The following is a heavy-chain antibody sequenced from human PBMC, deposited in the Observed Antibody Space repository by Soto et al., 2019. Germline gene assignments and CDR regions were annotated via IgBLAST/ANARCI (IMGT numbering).Heavy chain of an antibody. D-gene: IGHD1-1*01. Sequence: QITLKESGPTLVKPTQTLTLTCTFSGFSLSTSGVGVGWIRQPPGKALEWLALIYWDDDKRYSPSLKSRLTITEDTSKNQVVLTMTNMDPVDTATYYCAHRSQNDESDGMDVWGQGTTVTVSS. CDR1: GFSLSTSGVG. CDR3: AHRSQNDESDGMDV. J-gene: IGHJ6*02. V-gene: IGHV2-5*02. CDR2: IYWDDDK.